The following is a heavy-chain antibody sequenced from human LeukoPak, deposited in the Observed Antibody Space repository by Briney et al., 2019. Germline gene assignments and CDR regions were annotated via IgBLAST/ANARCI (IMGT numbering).Heavy chain of an antibody. J-gene: IGHJ4*02. Sequence: ASVKVSCKASGYTFTSYDINWVRQATGQGLEWMGWISAYNGNTNYAQKLQGRVTMTTDTSTSTAYMELRSLRSDDTAVYYCARLYSGSPSNWGQGTLVTVSS. D-gene: IGHD1-26*01. V-gene: IGHV1-18*01. CDR3: ARLYSGSPSN. CDR2: ISAYNGNT. CDR1: GYTFTSYD.